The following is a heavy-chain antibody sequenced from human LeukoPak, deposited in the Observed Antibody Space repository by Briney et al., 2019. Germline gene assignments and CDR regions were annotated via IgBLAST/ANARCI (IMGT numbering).Heavy chain of an antibody. V-gene: IGHV1-18*01. CDR3: ARVTNIRMGVGYNYYYYMDV. D-gene: IGHD2-8*01. CDR1: GYTFTSYG. Sequence: GASVKVSCKASGYTFTSYGISWVRQAPGQGLEWMGWISAYNGNTNYAQKLQGRVTMTTGTSTSTAYMELRSLRSDDTAVYYCARVTNIRMGVGYNYYYYMDVWGKGTTVTVSS. CDR2: ISAYNGNT. J-gene: IGHJ6*03.